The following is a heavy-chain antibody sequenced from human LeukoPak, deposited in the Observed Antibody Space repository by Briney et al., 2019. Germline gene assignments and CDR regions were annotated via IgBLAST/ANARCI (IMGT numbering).Heavy chain of an antibody. V-gene: IGHV3-64*02. Sequence: GGSLRLSCAASGFTFSTYAMHWVRQAPGKGLEYVSAISSNGGSTYYADSVKGRFTLSRDNSKDALYLQMNSLTAEDTAVYYCAKGHWGDNWGQGTLVTVSS. D-gene: IGHD7-27*01. J-gene: IGHJ4*02. CDR1: GFTFSTYA. CDR3: AKGHWGDN. CDR2: ISSNGGST.